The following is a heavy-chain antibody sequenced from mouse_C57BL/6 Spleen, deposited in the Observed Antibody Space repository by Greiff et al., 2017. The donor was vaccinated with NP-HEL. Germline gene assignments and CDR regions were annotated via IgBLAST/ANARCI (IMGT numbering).Heavy chain of an antibody. V-gene: IGHV3-6*01. CDR2: ISYDGSN. CDR1: GYSITSGYY. Sequence: EVHLVESGPGLVKPSQSLSLTCSVTGYSITSGYYWNWIRQFPGNKLEWMGYISYDGSNNYNPSLKNRISITRDTYKNQFFLKLNAVTTEDTATYCCAREGMDAMDYWGKGTSVTVSS. CDR3: AREGMDAMDY. D-gene: IGHD2-3*01. J-gene: IGHJ4*01.